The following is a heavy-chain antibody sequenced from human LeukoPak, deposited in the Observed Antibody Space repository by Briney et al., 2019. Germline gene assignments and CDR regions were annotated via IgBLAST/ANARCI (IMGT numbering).Heavy chain of an antibody. J-gene: IGHJ2*01. CDR2: INHSGST. CDR1: GGSFSGYY. V-gene: IGHV4-34*01. D-gene: IGHD2-2*01. Sequence: PSETLSLTCAVYGGSFSGYYWSWIRQPPGKGLEWIGEINHSGSTNYNPSLKSRVTISVDTCKNQFSLKLSSLTAADTAVYYCARRVVVVPAAILQSRYFDLWGRGTLVTVSS. CDR3: ARRVVVVPAAILQSRYFDL.